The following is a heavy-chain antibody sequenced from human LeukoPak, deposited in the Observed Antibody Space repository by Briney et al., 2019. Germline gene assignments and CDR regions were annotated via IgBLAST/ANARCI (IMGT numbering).Heavy chain of an antibody. D-gene: IGHD5-18*01. Sequence: PGGSLRLSCAASGFTFSTYAMSWVRQAPGKGLEWVSSISGSGTSTYFADSVKGRFTISRDNSKNTLYLQMNSLRAEDTAVYYCALNRLPTDCWGQGTLVTVSS. V-gene: IGHV3-23*01. CDR1: GFTFSTYA. CDR3: ALNRLPTDC. J-gene: IGHJ4*02. CDR2: ISGSGTST.